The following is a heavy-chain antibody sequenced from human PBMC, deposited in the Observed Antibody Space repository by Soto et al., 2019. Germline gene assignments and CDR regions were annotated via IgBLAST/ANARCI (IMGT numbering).Heavy chain of an antibody. CDR2: MKEDGSEK. V-gene: IGHV3-7*01. Sequence: EVQLVESGGGLVQPGGSLRLSCEAARFTFSSFWMSWVRQAPGKGLEWVASMKEDGSEKYYVDSVKGRFTISRDNAKNSLYLQMSSLRVEDTAVYYCTKGPVYGSGTYYSDDNWIDPWGQGTLVTVSS. J-gene: IGHJ5*02. D-gene: IGHD3-10*01. CDR1: RFTFSSFW. CDR3: TKGPVYGSGTYYSDDNWIDP.